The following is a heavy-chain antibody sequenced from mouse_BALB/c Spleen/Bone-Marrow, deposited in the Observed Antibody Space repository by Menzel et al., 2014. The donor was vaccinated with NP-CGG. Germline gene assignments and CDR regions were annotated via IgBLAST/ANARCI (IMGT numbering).Heavy chain of an antibody. V-gene: IGHV1-5*01. CDR1: GYSFTSYW. CDR3: TFLVKEDFAY. Sequence: EVQGVESGTVLARPGASVKMSCKASGYSFTSYWMHWVKQRPGQGLEWIGAIYPGNSDTSYNQKFKGKAKLTEVTSASTAYMELSSLTNEDSAVYYCTFLVKEDFAYWGQGTLVTVSA. J-gene: IGHJ3*01. D-gene: IGHD2-10*02. CDR2: IYPGNSDT.